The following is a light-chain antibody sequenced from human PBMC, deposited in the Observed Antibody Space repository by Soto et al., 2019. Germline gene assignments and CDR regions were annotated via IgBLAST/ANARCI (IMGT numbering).Light chain of an antibody. V-gene: IGKV3-20*01. CDR1: HSVTKNY. CDR2: GAS. CDR3: QQYGSSPRT. Sequence: ENVLTQSPGTLSLSPGERATLSCWASHSVTKNYIAWYQQKPGQAPRLLIFGASYRATGIPDRFSVGGSGTYFTLNISKLEPEDFAVYYWQQYGSSPRTFGQGTKPE. J-gene: IGKJ2*02.